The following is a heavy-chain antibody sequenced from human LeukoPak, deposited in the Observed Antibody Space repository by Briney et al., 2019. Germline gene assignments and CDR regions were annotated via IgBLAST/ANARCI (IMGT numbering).Heavy chain of an antibody. CDR3: ARTAGYSSSWDLSDY. V-gene: IGHV3-53*01. CDR2: IYSGGST. J-gene: IGHJ4*02. Sequence: PGGSLRLSCAASGFTVSSNYMSWVRRAPGKGLEWVSVIYSGGSTYYADSVKGRFTISRDNSKNTLYLQMNSLRAEDTAVYYCARTAGYSSSWDLSDYWGQGTLVTVSS. CDR1: GFTVSSNY. D-gene: IGHD6-13*01.